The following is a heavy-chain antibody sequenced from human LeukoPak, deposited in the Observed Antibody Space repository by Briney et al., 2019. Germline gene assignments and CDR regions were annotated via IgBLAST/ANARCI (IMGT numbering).Heavy chain of an antibody. J-gene: IGHJ5*02. D-gene: IGHD2-21*02. V-gene: IGHV1-46*01. CDR2: INPSGGST. Sequence: GASVKVSCKASGYTFTSYYMHWVRQAPGQGLEWMGIINPSGGSTSYAQKFQGRVTITADESTSTAYMELSSLRSEDTAVYYCAREICSRGGDCYVNWFDPWGQGTLVTVSS. CDR1: GYTFTSYY. CDR3: AREICSRGGDCYVNWFDP.